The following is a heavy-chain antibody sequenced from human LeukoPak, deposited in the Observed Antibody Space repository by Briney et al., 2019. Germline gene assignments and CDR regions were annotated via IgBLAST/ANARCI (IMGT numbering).Heavy chain of an antibody. CDR1: GYSTSSGYY. CDR3: YMVRGVARLTWFDY. J-gene: IGHJ4*02. Sequence: PSETLSLTCAVSGYSTSSGYYWGWIRQPPGKGLEWIGSIYHSGSTYYNPSLKSRVTISVDTSKNQFSLKLSSVTAADTAVYYCYMVRGVARLTWFDYWGQGTLVTVSS. D-gene: IGHD3-10*01. V-gene: IGHV4-38-2*01. CDR2: IYHSGST.